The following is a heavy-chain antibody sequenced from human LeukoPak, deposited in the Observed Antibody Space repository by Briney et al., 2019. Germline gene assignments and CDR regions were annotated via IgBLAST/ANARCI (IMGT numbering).Heavy chain of an antibody. CDR3: AKDIGVAGWLFGPFLSSGMDV. CDR2: ISWNSGSI. Sequence: GGSLRLSCAASGFTFDDYAMHWVRQAPGKGLEWVSGISWNSGSIGYADSVKGRFTISRDNAKNSLYLQMNSLRAEDTALYYCAKDIGVAGWLFGPFLSSGMDVWGQGTTVTVSS. V-gene: IGHV3-9*01. CDR1: GFTFDDYA. D-gene: IGHD6-19*01. J-gene: IGHJ6*02.